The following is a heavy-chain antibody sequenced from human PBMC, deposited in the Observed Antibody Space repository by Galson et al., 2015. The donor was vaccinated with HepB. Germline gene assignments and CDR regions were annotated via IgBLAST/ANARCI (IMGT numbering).Heavy chain of an antibody. CDR3: ARATGCSSTSCYPITGTTGGFDY. V-gene: IGHV1-46*01. J-gene: IGHJ4*02. CDR1: GYTFTSYY. Sequence: SVKVSCKASGYTFTSYYMHWVRQAPGQGLEWMGIINPSGGSTSYAQKFQGRVTMTRDTSTSTVYMELSSLRSEDTAVYYCARATGCSSTSCYPITGTTGGFDYWGQGTLVTVSS. D-gene: IGHD2-2*01. CDR2: INPSGGST.